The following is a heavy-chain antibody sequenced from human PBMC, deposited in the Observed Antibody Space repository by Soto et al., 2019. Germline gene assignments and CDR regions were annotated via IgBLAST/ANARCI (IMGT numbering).Heavy chain of an antibody. CDR2: FDPEDGET. D-gene: IGHD3-16*01. V-gene: IGHV1-24*01. Sequence: GASVKVSCKVSGYTLTELSLHWVRQAPGKGLEWMGGFDPEDGETIYAQKFQGRVTMTEDTSTDTAYMELSSLRSEDTAVYYCATADPALPAYCYDVWGVVFDYWGQGTLVIGSS. CDR3: ATADPALPAYCYDVWGVVFDY. J-gene: IGHJ4*02. CDR1: GYTLTELS.